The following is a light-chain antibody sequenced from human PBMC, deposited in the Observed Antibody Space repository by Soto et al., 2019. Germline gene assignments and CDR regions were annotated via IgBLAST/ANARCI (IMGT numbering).Light chain of an antibody. V-gene: IGKV3-20*01. J-gene: IGKJ1*01. CDR2: AAS. Sequence: EIVLTQSPGTLSLSPGARATLSCRASQSVSSYYLAWYQQKPGQAPRLLIYAASSRATGIPDRFSGGGSGTDFTLTISRLEPEDFAVYYCQQCGSSPWTFGQGTKVEIK. CDR3: QQCGSSPWT. CDR1: QSVSSYY.